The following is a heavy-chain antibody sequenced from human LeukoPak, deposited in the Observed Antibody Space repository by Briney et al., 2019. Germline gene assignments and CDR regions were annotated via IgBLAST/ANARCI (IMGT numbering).Heavy chain of an antibody. V-gene: IGHV3-7*01. CDR1: GFTFSSYG. J-gene: IGHJ4*02. CDR3: ARDFAAAVG. CDR2: IKRDASEK. Sequence: PGGSLRLSCAASGFTFSSYGIHWVRQAPGKGLEWVGNIKRDASEKYYADSVKGRFTISRDNAKNSVYLQMNSLRVDDTAVYYCARDFAAAVGWGQGTLVTVSS. D-gene: IGHD6-13*01.